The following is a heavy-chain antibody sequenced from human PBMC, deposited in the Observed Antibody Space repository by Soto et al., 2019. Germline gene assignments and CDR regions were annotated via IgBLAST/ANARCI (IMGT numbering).Heavy chain of an antibody. CDR1: GGSFSGYY. V-gene: IGHV4-34*01. J-gene: IGHJ6*02. CDR3: ASIAARPLYYYYYGMDV. Sequence: SETLPLTCAVYGGSFSGYYWSWIRQPPGKGLEWIGEINHSGSTNYNPSLKSRVTISVDTSKNQFSLKLSSVTAADTAVYYCASIAARPLYYYYYGMDVWGQGTTVTVSS. CDR2: INHSGST. D-gene: IGHD6-6*01.